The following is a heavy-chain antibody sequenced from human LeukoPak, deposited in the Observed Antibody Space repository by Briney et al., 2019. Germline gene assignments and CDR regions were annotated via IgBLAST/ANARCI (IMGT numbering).Heavy chain of an antibody. D-gene: IGHD5-12*01. V-gene: IGHV4-4*07. J-gene: IGHJ4*02. CDR3: ARDSGYDRSYFDF. Sequence: SETLSLTCTVSDNPISSYYWNWIRQPDGQGLEWIGRIYISGNTHYNPALKSRVTMSVDTSKNQFSLKLTSVTAADTAVYYCARDSGYDRSYFDFWGQGTRVTVSS. CDR2: IYISGNT. CDR1: DNPISSYY.